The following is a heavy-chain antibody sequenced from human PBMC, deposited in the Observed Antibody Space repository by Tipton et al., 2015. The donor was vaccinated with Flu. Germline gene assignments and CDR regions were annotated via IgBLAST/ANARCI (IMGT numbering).Heavy chain of an antibody. CDR3: ARQPSYETFGLFLPGWFDP. D-gene: IGHD3/OR15-3a*01. J-gene: IGHJ5*02. Sequence: TLSLTCTVSGGSISSGSYYWSWIRQPAGKGLEWIGRIYTSGSTNYNPSLKSRVTISVDTSKNQFSLKLSSVTAADTAVYYCARQPSYETFGLFLPGWFDPWGQGTLVTVSS. CDR1: GGSISSGSYY. V-gene: IGHV4-61*02. CDR2: IYTSGST.